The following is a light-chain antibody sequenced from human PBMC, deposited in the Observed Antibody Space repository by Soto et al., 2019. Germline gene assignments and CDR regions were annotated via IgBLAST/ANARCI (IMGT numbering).Light chain of an antibody. V-gene: IGKV3-20*01. CDR1: QSVSSSF. CDR3: QQYDSSPWT. Sequence: ESELTQSPGTLSLSPGERATLSCRASQSVSSSFLAWYQLKPGQAPRLLIYGASSRATDIPDRFSGSGSGTDFTLTISRLEPEDFAVYYCQQYDSSPWTFGQGTKVEIK. CDR2: GAS. J-gene: IGKJ1*01.